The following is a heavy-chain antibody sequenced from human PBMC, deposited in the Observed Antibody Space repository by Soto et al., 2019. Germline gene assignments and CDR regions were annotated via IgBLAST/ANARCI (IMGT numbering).Heavy chain of an antibody. J-gene: IGHJ4*02. CDR1: GGSFSGYS. V-gene: IGHV4-34*01. Sequence: LSLASAVHGGSFSGYSWICIRHPPGKGLEWLGEINHSGSTNYNPSLKSRVTTSVDTSKIQLSLKLSSVTAADTSVYYCARGPSYYDSFAYYYQTQAFDYWGQGTLVTVSS. CDR2: INHSGST. D-gene: IGHD3-22*01. CDR3: ARGPSYYDSFAYYYQTQAFDY.